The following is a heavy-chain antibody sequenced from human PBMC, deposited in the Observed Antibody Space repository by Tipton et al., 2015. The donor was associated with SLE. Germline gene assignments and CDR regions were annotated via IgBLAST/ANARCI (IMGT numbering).Heavy chain of an antibody. V-gene: IGHV4-34*01. CDR1: GGSFSGYY. D-gene: IGHD6-19*01. CDR2: INHSGST. CDR3: ARAGAVAGYFDY. Sequence: TLSLTCAVYGGSFSGYYWSWIRQPPEKALEWIGEINHSGSTNYNPSLKSRVTISVDTSKNQFSLKLSSMTAADTAVYYCARAGAVAGYFDYWGQGTLVTVSS. J-gene: IGHJ4*02.